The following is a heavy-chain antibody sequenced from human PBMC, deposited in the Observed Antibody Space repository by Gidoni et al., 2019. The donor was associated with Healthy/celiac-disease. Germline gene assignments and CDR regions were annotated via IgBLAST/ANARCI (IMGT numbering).Heavy chain of an antibody. V-gene: IGHV3-33*01. J-gene: IGHJ4*02. D-gene: IGHD3-22*01. Sequence: QVPLVESGGGVVQPGRSLSLSCAASGFPSSSYGMHWVRQAPGKGLEWVAVIWYDGSNKYYADSVKGRFTISRDNSKNTLYLQMNSLRAEDTAVYYCARDTQPYDSSGYSSDYWGQGTLVTVSS. CDR1: GFPSSSYG. CDR3: ARDTQPYDSSGYSSDY. CDR2: IWYDGSNK.